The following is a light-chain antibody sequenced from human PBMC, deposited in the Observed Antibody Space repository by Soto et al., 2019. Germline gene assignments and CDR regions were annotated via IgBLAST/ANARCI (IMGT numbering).Light chain of an antibody. V-gene: IGKV3-20*01. J-gene: IGKJ5*01. CDR3: QQYGGSVPIT. CDR1: QSVSSAY. Sequence: EIVLTQSPGTLSLSPGERATLSCRASQSVSSAYLAWYQQKPGQAPRLLISGASSRATGIPDRFSGSGSGTHFSLTISRLEPEDFAVYYCQQYGGSVPITFGQGTRLDIK. CDR2: GAS.